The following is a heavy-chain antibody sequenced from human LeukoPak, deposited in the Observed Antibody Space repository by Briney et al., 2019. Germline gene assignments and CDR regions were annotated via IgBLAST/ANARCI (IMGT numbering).Heavy chain of an antibody. CDR2: IFPGDSDT. V-gene: IGHV5-51*01. CDR1: GYTFTINW. Sequence: GESLKISCKGSGYTFTINWIGWVRQMPGKGLEWMGLIFPGDSDTRYGPSFQGQVTISADRSISTAYLQWSSLKASDTAMYYCARYSNLISGAGWVDYWGQGTLVTVSS. D-gene: IGHD6-13*01. CDR3: ARYSNLISGAGWVDY. J-gene: IGHJ4*02.